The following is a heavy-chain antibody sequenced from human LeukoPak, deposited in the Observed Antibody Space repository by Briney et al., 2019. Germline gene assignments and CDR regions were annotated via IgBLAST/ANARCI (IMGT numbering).Heavy chain of an antibody. D-gene: IGHD2-15*01. CDR1: GFTFSSYW. Sequence: PGGSLRLSCAASGFTFSSYWMSWVRQAPGKGLEWVANIKQDGSEKYYADSVKGRFTISRDNSKNTLYLQMNSLRAEDTAVYYCAKDLLGYCSGGSCYSLGYWGQGTLVTVSS. V-gene: IGHV3-7*01. CDR2: IKQDGSEK. CDR3: AKDLLGYCSGGSCYSLGY. J-gene: IGHJ4*02.